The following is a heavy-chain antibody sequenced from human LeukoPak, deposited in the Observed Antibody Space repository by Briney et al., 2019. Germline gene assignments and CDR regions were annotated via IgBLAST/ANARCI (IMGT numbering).Heavy chain of an antibody. CDR3: ARDLLYCTNGVCYHAFDI. Sequence: SETLSLTCAVYGGSFSGYYWSWIRQPPGKGLEWIGYIYYSGSTNYNPSLKSRVTISVDTSKNQFSLKLSSVTAADTAVYYCARDLLYCTNGVCYHAFDIWGQGTMVTVSS. J-gene: IGHJ3*02. CDR2: IYYSGST. V-gene: IGHV4-59*01. CDR1: GGSFSGYY. D-gene: IGHD2-8*01.